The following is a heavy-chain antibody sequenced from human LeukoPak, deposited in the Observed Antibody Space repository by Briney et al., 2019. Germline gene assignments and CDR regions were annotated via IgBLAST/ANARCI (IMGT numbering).Heavy chain of an antibody. CDR2: IIPIFGTA. V-gene: IGHV1-69*13. CDR3: ARGDYGEGNWFDP. D-gene: IGHD4/OR15-4a*01. CDR1: GGTFSSYA. Sequence: GASVKVSCKASGGTFSSYAISWVRQAPGQGLEWMGGIIPIFGTANYAQKFQGRVTIIADESTSTAYMELSSLRSEDTAVYYCARGDYGEGNWFDPWGQGTLVTVSS. J-gene: IGHJ5*02.